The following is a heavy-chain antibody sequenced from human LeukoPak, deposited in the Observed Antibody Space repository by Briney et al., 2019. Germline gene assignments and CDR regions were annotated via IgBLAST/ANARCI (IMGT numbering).Heavy chain of an antibody. V-gene: IGHV4-39*07. D-gene: IGHD3-10*01. CDR1: GGSISSSSYY. Sequence: SETLSLTCTVSGGSISSSSYYWGWIRQPPGKGLEWIGSIYYSGSTYYNPSLKSRVTISVDTSKNQFSLKLSSVTAADTAVYYCARVGTMVRAKDYYYYDYMDVWGKGTTVTVSS. CDR3: ARVGTMVRAKDYYYYDYMDV. CDR2: IYYSGST. J-gene: IGHJ6*03.